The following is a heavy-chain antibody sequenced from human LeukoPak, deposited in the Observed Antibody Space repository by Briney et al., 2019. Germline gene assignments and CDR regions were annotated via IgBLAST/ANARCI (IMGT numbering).Heavy chain of an antibody. CDR1: GFTFSDYY. Sequence: PGGSLRLSCAASGFTFSDYYMSWVRQAPGKGLEWVSAISGSGGSTYYADSVKGRFTISRDNSKNTLYLQMNSLRAEDTAVYYCAKDLYYDSSGYFPFDYWGQGTLVTVSS. J-gene: IGHJ4*02. V-gene: IGHV3-23*01. CDR3: AKDLYYDSSGYFPFDY. CDR2: ISGSGGST. D-gene: IGHD3-22*01.